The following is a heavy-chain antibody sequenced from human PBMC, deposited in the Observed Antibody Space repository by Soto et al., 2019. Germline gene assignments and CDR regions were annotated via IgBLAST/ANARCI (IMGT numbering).Heavy chain of an antibody. D-gene: IGHD2-2*01. CDR2: IYTSGST. CDR1: GGSISSYY. CDR3: ARDSPVVPAAFDY. V-gene: IGHV4-4*07. Sequence: SETLSLSCAVSGGSISSYYWSWIRQTAGKGLEWIGRIYTSGSTNYNPSLKSRVTMSVDTSKNQFSLKLSSVTAADTAVYYCARDSPVVPAAFDYWGQGTLVTVSS. J-gene: IGHJ4*02.